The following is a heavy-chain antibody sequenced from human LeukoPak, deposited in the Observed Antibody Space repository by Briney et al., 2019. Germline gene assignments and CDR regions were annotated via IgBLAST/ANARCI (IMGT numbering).Heavy chain of an antibody. CDR2: IYPGDSDT. V-gene: IGHV5-51*01. CDR3: MRRNDWYFDL. J-gene: IGHJ2*01. CDR1: GFRFTSYW. Sequence: GGSLKISCKGSGFRFTSYWIGWVRQMPGKGLEWMGVIYPGDSDTRYSPSIQGPVTISVDKSITTAYLQRSSMKASDTAISYCMRRNDWYFDLWGRGTWFTVS.